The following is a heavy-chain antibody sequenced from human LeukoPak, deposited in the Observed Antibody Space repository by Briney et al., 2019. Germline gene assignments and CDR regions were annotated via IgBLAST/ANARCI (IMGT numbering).Heavy chain of an antibody. CDR1: GYTFTGYY. CDR2: INPNSGGT. CDR3: ATGYSSGWYSSDYFDY. J-gene: IGHJ4*02. D-gene: IGHD6-19*01. V-gene: IGHV1-2*02. Sequence: GASVKVSCKASGYTFTGYYMHWVRQAPGQGLEWMGWINPNSGGTNYAQKFQGRVTMTRDTSISTAYMELSRLRSDDTAVYYCATGYSSGWYSSDYFDYWGQGTLVTVSS.